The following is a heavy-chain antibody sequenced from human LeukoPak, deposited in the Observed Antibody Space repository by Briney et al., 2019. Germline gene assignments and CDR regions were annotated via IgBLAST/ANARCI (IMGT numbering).Heavy chain of an antibody. CDR2: IYYSGST. Sequence: SETLSLTCTVSGDSIGSYYWSWIRQPPGKGLEWIGYIYYSGSTNYNPSLKSRVTISVDTSKNQFSLKLSSVTAADTAVYYCARGGPDWFDPWGQGTLVTVSS. V-gene: IGHV4-59*01. J-gene: IGHJ5*02. CDR3: ARGGPDWFDP. CDR1: GDSIGSYY.